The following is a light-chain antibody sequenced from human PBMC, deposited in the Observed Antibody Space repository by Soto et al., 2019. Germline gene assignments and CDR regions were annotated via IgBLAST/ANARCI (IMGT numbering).Light chain of an antibody. CDR3: GADHGSGSNFVVV. V-gene: IGLV9-49*01. CDR2: VGTGGIVG. CDR1: SGYSNYK. J-gene: IGLJ2*01. Sequence: QSVVTQPPSASASLGASVTLTCTPSSGYSNYKVDWYQQRPGKGPRFVMRVGTGGIVGSKGDGIPDRFSVLGSGLNRYLTIKNIQEEDESDYHCGADHGSGSNFVVVFGGGTQLTVL.